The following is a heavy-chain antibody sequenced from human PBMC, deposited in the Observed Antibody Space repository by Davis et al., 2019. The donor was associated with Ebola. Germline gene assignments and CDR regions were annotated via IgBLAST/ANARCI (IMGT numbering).Heavy chain of an antibody. V-gene: IGHV3-23*01. CDR1: GFSFSRYV. D-gene: IGHD3-10*01. Sequence: GESLKISCAASGFSFSRYVMTWVRQAPGKGLEWVSTISGNGGTDYTDSVKGRFTISRDNTKNSIYLEMNDLRVDDTAVYYCATLPGGRGMDVWGQGTTVTVSS. J-gene: IGHJ6*02. CDR3: ATLPGGRGMDV. CDR2: ISGNGGT.